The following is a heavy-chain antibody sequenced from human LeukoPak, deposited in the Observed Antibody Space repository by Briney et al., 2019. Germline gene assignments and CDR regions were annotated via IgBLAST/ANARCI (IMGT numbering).Heavy chain of an antibody. Sequence: SETLSLTRSVSGDSIRSFFWSWIRQPPGKGLEWIGYIYYTGSTNYNPSLKSRVAISVDTSKNQFSLKLSSVTAADTAVYYCARADITMVRGVTDWFDPWGQGTLVTVSS. CDR3: ARADITMVRGVTDWFDP. CDR1: GDSIRSFF. D-gene: IGHD3-10*01. CDR2: IYYTGST. V-gene: IGHV4-59*12. J-gene: IGHJ5*02.